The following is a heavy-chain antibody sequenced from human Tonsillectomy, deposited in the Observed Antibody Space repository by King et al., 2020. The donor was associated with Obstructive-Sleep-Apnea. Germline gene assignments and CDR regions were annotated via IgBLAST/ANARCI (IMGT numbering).Heavy chain of an antibody. J-gene: IGHJ4*02. CDR2: ISSNGGST. CDR3: ARDAYSSGWYAFDY. D-gene: IGHD6-19*01. Sequence: VQLVQSGGGLVQPGGSLRLSCAASGFTFSSYAMHWVRQAPGKGLEYVSAISSNGGSTYYANSVKGRFTISRDNSKNTLYLQMGSLRAEDMAVYYCARDAYSSGWYAFDYWGQGTLVTVSS. V-gene: IGHV3-64*01. CDR1: GFTFSSYA.